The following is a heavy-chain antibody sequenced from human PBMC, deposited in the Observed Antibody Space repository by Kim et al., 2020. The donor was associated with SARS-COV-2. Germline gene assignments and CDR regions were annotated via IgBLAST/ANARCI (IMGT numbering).Heavy chain of an antibody. CDR1: GGSISSYY. J-gene: IGHJ4*02. CDR3: ARDAPEYGDYVDY. V-gene: IGHV4-59*13. D-gene: IGHD4-17*01. CDR2: IYYSGST. Sequence: SETLSLTCTVSGGSISSYYWSWIRQPPGKGLEWIGYIYYSGSTNYNPSLKSRVTISVDTSKNQFSLKLSSVTAADTAVYYCARDAPEYGDYVDYWGQGTLVTVSS.